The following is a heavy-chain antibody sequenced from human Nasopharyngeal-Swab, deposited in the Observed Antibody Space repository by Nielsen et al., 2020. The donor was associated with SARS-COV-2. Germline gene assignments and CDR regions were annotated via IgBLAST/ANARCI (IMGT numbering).Heavy chain of an antibody. CDR3: ARYIIAARPLYYYYGMDV. D-gene: IGHD6-6*01. CDR1: GFNFSSYS. CDR2: ISSSSSYI. Sequence: GESLKISCAASGFNFSSYSMNWVRQAPGKGLEWVSSISSSSSYIYYADSVKGRFTISRDNAKNSLYLQMNSLRAEDTAVYYCARYIIAARPLYYYYGMDVWGQGTTVTVSS. V-gene: IGHV3-21*01. J-gene: IGHJ6*02.